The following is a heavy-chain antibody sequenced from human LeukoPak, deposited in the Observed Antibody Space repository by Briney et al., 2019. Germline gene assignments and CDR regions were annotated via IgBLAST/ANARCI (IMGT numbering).Heavy chain of an antibody. CDR1: GGTFSSYA. V-gene: IGHV1-69*06. CDR3: ARGPPAWGVWGSYRFNWFDP. J-gene: IGHJ5*02. CDR2: IIPIFGTA. D-gene: IGHD3-16*02. Sequence: SVKVSCKASGGTFSSYAISWVRQPPGQGLEWMGGIIPIFGTANYAQKFQGRVTITADKSTSTAYMELSSLRSADTAVCYCARGPPAWGVWGSYRFNWFDPWGQGTLVTVSS.